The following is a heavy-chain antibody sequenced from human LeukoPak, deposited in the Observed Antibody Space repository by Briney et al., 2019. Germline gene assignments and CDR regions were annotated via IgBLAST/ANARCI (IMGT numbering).Heavy chain of an antibody. J-gene: IGHJ6*02. V-gene: IGHV3-23*01. CDR3: ARDGYYDFWSGYYTSYGMDV. CDR1: GFTFSSYA. CDR2: ISGSGGST. D-gene: IGHD3-3*01. Sequence: GGSLRLSCAASGFTFSSYAMSWVRQAPGKGLEWVSAISGSGGSTYYADSVKGRFTISRDNSKNSLYLQMNSLRAEDTAVYYCARDGYYDFWSGYYTSYGMDVWGQGTTVTVSS.